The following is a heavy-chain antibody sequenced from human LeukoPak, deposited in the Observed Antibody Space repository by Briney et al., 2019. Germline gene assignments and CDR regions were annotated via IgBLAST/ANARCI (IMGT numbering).Heavy chain of an antibody. CDR1: GFTFSSYA. CDR2: ISYDGSNK. D-gene: IGHD2-15*01. J-gene: IGHJ6*02. CDR3: ARVGCGGGSCYGGYYYYGMDV. V-gene: IGHV3-30-3*01. Sequence: PGRSLRLSCAASGFTFSSYAMHWVRQAPGKGLEWVAVISYDGSNKYYADSVNGRFTISRDNSKNTLYLQMNSLRAEDTAVYYCARVGCGGGSCYGGYYYYGMDVWGQGTTVTVSS.